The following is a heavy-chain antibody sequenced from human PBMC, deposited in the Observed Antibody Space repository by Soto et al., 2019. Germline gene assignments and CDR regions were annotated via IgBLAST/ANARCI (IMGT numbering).Heavy chain of an antibody. CDR1: GFAFSSYG. CDR2: ISYDGSNK. CDR3: AKDFLLYDSSGYPDY. V-gene: IGHV3-30*18. D-gene: IGHD3-22*01. Sequence: LRLSCAASGFAFSSYGMHWVRQAPGKGLEWVAVISYDGSNKYYADSVKGRFTISRDNSKNTLYLQMNSLRAEDTAVYYCAKDFLLYDSSGYPDYWGQGTLVTVSS. J-gene: IGHJ4*02.